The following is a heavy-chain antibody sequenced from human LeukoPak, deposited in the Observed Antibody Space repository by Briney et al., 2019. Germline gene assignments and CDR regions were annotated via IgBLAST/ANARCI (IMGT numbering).Heavy chain of an antibody. V-gene: IGHV3-7*03. D-gene: IGHD2-21*02. CDR1: GFTFSSYW. CDR2: IKQDGSEK. Sequence: GGSLRLSCAASGFTFSSYWMSWVRQAPGKGLEWVANIKQDGSEKYYVDSVKGRFTISRDNAKNSLYLQMNSLRAEDTAVYYCARDRPVVVTAIVESDAFDIWGQGTMVTVSS. CDR3: ARDRPVVVTAIVESDAFDI. J-gene: IGHJ3*02.